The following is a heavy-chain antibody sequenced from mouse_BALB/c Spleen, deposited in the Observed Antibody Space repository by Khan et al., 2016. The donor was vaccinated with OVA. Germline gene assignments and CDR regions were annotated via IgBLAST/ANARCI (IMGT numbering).Heavy chain of an antibody. D-gene: IGHD2-14*01. V-gene: IGHV1-4*01. J-gene: IGHJ3*01. CDR1: GYTFTTYT. CDR2: IIPSNDYT. Sequence: QVQLKQSGAELARPGASVKMSCKASGYTFTTYTIHWVKQRPGQGLEWIGYIIPSNDYTNYNQKFKDRATLTADKSSSTAYMQLSSLTSEDSAVYYCVREGAYYRSDGWFAYWGQGTLVTDSA. CDR3: VREGAYYRSDGWFAY.